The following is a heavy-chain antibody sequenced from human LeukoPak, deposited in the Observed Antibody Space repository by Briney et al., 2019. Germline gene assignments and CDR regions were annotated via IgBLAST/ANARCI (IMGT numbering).Heavy chain of an antibody. CDR1: GFTFSSYE. Sequence: PGGSLRLSCAASGFTFSSYEMNWVRQAPGKGLEWVSYISSSGSTIYYADSVKGRSTISRDNAKNSLYLQMNSLRAEDTAVYYCARVMITMVRGAQPSDYWGQGTLVTVSS. V-gene: IGHV3-48*03. CDR2: ISSSGSTI. D-gene: IGHD3-10*01. J-gene: IGHJ4*02. CDR3: ARVMITMVRGAQPSDY.